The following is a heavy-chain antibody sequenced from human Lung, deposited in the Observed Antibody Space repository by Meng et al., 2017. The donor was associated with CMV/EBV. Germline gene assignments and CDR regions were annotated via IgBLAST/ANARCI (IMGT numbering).Heavy chain of an antibody. Sequence: SCPASGFTFRNYNVNWIRQAPGKGLEWVSSISTMSTYMKYADSVKGRFTISRDNAKSSLYLQMNSLRAEDTAVYYCTRPDSSCWPSDDWGQGPLVTVSS. D-gene: IGHD6-13*01. CDR1: GFTFRNYN. J-gene: IGHJ4*02. CDR3: TRPDSSCWPSDD. V-gene: IGHV3-21*01. CDR2: ISTMSTYM.